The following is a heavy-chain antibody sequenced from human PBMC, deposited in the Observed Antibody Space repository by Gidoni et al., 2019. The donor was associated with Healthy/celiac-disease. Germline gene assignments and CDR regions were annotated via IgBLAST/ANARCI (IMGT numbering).Heavy chain of an antibody. CDR2: INHSGVT. D-gene: IGHD2-2*01. CDR1: GGSFSGYY. Sequence: QVQLQQWGAGLLKPSETLSLTCAVYGGSFSGYYWIWIRQPPGKGLEWIGEINHSGVTNYNPSLKSRVTISVDTSKNQFSLKVTSVTAADTAVYYCARGYCSSTSCSVGIDYWGQGTLVTVSS. V-gene: IGHV4-34*01. J-gene: IGHJ4*02. CDR3: ARGYCSSTSCSVGIDY.